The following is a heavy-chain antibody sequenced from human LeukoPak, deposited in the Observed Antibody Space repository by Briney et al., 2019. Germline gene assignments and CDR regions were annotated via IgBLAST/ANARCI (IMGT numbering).Heavy chain of an antibody. V-gene: IGHV4-59*01. D-gene: IGHD5-18*01. CDR2: IYNSGST. Sequence: TSETLSLTCTVSGGSISTYYWSWVRLPPGKGLEWIGYIYNSGSTKYNPSLKSRVTVSVDTSKNQLSLKLSSETAADTAVYYCARASPDTAMAVDYWGQGTLVTVSS. J-gene: IGHJ4*02. CDR3: ARASPDTAMAVDY. CDR1: GGSISTYY.